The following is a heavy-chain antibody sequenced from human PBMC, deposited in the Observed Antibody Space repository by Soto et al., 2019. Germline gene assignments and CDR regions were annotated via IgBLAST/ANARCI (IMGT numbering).Heavy chain of an antibody. J-gene: IGHJ4*02. CDR1: GYTFTSYD. Sequence: QVQLVQSGAEVKKPGASVKVSCKASGYTFTSYDINWVRQAPGQGLEWVGWMTPNSGDTGYAQTFQVRVTLTRYTSITTAYMELSSLTSEETAVYYCARNLYNTGSFDHWGQGTLVTVSS. CDR3: ARNLYNTGSFDH. D-gene: IGHD1-20*01. CDR2: MTPNSGDT. V-gene: IGHV1-8*02.